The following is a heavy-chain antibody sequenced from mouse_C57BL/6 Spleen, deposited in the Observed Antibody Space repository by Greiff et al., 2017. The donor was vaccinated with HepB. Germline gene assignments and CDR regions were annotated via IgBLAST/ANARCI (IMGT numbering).Heavy chain of an antibody. D-gene: IGHD4-1*01. J-gene: IGHJ3*01. CDR3: ARGTGTFFAY. V-gene: IGHV1-69*01. Sequence: VQLQQSGAELVMPGASVKLSCKASGYTFTSYWMHWVKQRPGQGLEWIGEIDPSDSYTNYNQKFKGKSTLTVDKSSNTAYMQVSSLTSEDTAVYYGARGTGTFFAYWGQGTLVTGAA. CDR2: IDPSDSYT. CDR1: GYTFTSYW.